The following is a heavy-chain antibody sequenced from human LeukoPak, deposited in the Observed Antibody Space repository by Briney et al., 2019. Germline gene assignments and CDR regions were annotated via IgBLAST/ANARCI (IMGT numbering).Heavy chain of an antibody. J-gene: IGHJ6*02. CDR1: GGSISSSSDY. CDR3: ARAQGYYYYGMDV. Sequence: PSETLSLTCTVSGGSISSSSDYWGWIRQPPGKGLEWIGSIYYSGSTYYNPSLKNRVTISVDTSKNQFSLKLSSVTAADTAVYYCARAQGYYYYGMDVWGQGTTVTVSS. V-gene: IGHV4-39*07. CDR2: IYYSGST.